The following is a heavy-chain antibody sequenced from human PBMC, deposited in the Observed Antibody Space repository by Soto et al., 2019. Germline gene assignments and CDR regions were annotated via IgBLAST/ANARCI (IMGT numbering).Heavy chain of an antibody. CDR2: IYHSGST. CDR3: ARDPHYDFWSGYYREGQGWFDP. Sequence: QVQLQESGPGLVKPSGTLSLTCAVSGGSISSSNWWSWVRQPPGKGLEWIGEIYHSGSTNYNPSLKSRVTISVDKSKNQFSLKLSSVTAADTAVYYCARDPHYDFWSGYYREGQGWFDPWGQGTLVTVSS. CDR1: GGSISSSNW. D-gene: IGHD3-3*01. V-gene: IGHV4-4*02. J-gene: IGHJ5*02.